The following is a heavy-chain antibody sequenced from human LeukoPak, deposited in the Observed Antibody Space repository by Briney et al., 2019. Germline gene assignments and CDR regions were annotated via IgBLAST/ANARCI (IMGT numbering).Heavy chain of an antibody. CDR3: ARMSVTSLALYFDY. CDR1: GGSIRGYY. CDR2: NYYTGNT. J-gene: IGHJ4*02. Sequence: SETLSLTCSVSGGSIRGYYWSWLRQPPGKGLEGIGYNYYTGNTNYNPSLKSRVTISADTAKNQFSLKLSSVTAADSAVYYCARMSVTSLALYFDYWGQGTLVTVSS. V-gene: IGHV4-59*01. D-gene: IGHD4-11*01.